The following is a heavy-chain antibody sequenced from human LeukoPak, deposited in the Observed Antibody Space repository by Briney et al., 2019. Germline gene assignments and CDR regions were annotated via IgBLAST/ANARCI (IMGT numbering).Heavy chain of an antibody. CDR3: ARSDWFDP. V-gene: IGHV3-48*04. Sequence: PGGSLRLSCAASGFTFSTYSMNWVRQAPGKGLEWVSYISSSRTTIYYADSVKGRFTISRDNATSSLHLQMNSLRAEDTAVYYCARSDWFDPWGQGTLVTVSS. CDR2: ISSSRTTI. J-gene: IGHJ5*02. CDR1: GFTFSTYS.